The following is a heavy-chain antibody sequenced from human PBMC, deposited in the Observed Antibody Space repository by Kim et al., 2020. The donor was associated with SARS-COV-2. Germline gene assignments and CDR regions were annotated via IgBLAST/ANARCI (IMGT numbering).Heavy chain of an antibody. V-gene: IGHV1-18*01. CDR1: GYTFTSYG. J-gene: IGHJ6*03. CDR2: ISAYNGNT. Sequence: ASVKVSCKASGYTFTSYGISWVRQAPGQGLEWMGWISAYNGNTNYAQKLQGRVTMTTDTSTSTAYMELRSLRSDDTAVYYCAREGGITIFGVALKYYYYMDVCGKGTTVTVSS. CDR3: AREGGITIFGVALKYYYYMDV. D-gene: IGHD3-3*01.